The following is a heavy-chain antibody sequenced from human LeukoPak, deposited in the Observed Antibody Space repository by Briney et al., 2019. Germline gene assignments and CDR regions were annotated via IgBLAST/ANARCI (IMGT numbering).Heavy chain of an antibody. Sequence: GGSLRLSCAASGFPFSSYTMNWVRQAPGKGLEWVSYISGSSSIIYYADSVKGRFTISRDNAKNSLYLQMNSLRDEDTAVYYCARGESLGCWGQGTLVTVSS. D-gene: IGHD3-10*01. CDR1: GFPFSSYT. J-gene: IGHJ4*02. CDR3: ARGESLGC. CDR2: ISGSSSII. V-gene: IGHV3-48*02.